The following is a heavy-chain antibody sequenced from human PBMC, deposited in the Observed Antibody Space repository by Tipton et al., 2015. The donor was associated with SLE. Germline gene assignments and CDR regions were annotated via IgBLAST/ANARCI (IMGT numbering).Heavy chain of an antibody. CDR1: GFNVNNNY. Sequence: SLRLSCAASGFNVNNNYMTWVRQAPGKGLQWVSVVYSGGATYYADSVKGRFTISRDNSQNTVHLQMNSLRAEDTAIYYCARSAGFGEYDYWGQGTLVTVSS. V-gene: IGHV3-53*01. J-gene: IGHJ4*02. CDR3: ARSAGFGEYDY. D-gene: IGHD3-10*01. CDR2: VYSGGAT.